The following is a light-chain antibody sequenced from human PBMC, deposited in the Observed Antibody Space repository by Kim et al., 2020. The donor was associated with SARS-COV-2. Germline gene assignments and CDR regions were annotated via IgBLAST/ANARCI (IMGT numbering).Light chain of an antibody. Sequence: DIQMTQSPSSLSASVGDRVTITCRASQDISTWLAWYQQKPGKPPKSLIYAASSLQSGVPSRFSGSGSGTDFTLTISSLQPEDFAIYYCQQYNHYPRTFGGGTKVDIK. CDR3: QQYNHYPRT. J-gene: IGKJ4*01. V-gene: IGKV1D-16*01. CDR1: QDISTW. CDR2: AAS.